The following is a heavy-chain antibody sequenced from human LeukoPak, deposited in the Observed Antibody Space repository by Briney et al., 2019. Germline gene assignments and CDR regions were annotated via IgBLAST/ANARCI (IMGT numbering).Heavy chain of an antibody. CDR2: ISWNSGSI. Sequence: PGGSLRLSCAASGFTFDDYAMHWVRHAPGKGLEWVSGISWNSGSIGYADSVKGRFTISRDNAKNSLYLQMNSLRAEDTALYYCAKDMAGPWGQGTLVTVSS. D-gene: IGHD1-14*01. CDR3: AKDMAGP. CDR1: GFTFDDYA. J-gene: IGHJ5*02. V-gene: IGHV3-9*01.